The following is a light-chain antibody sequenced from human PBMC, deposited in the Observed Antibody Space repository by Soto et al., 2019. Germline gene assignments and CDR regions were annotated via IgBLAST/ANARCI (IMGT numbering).Light chain of an antibody. CDR1: QSISRW. J-gene: IGKJ1*01. Sequence: DIQMTQSPSTLSASLGDRVTITCRASQSISRWLACYQQKPGKAPKLRISDVSSLDLGVQSRFSSSGSGTKFTLTISSLQPDDFATYHCQQYETYSQWTFGQGTKVEI. CDR2: DVS. V-gene: IGKV1-5*01. CDR3: QQYETYSQWT.